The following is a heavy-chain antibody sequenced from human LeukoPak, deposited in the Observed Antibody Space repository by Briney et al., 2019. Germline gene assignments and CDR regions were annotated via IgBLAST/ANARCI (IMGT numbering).Heavy chain of an antibody. D-gene: IGHD2-15*01. V-gene: IGHV4-61*01. CDR3: ARDGRYCSGGSCYYYYGMDV. J-gene: IGHJ6*02. CDR1: GASVSSGSYY. Sequence: SETLSLTCTVSGASVSSGSYYWSWLRQPPGKGLEWIGYRYYSGSTNYNPSLKRRVTISVDTSKNQFSLKLSSVTAADTAVYYCARDGRYCSGGSCYYYYGMDVWGQGTTVTVSS. CDR2: RYYSGST.